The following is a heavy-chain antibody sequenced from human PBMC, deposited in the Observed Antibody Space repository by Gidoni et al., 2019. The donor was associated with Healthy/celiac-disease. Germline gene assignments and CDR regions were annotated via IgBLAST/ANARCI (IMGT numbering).Heavy chain of an antibody. D-gene: IGHD2-21*02. V-gene: IGHV4-34*01. CDR2: INHSGST. CDR1: GGSFSGYY. J-gene: IGHJ6*02. CDR3: ARARIVVVTAIRALYYYGMDV. Sequence: QVQLQQWGAGLLKPSETLSLTCAVYGGSFSGYYWSRIRQPPGKGLEWIGEINHSGSTNYNPSLKSRVTISGDTSKNQCSLKLSSVTAADTAVYYCARARIVVVTAIRALYYYGMDVWGQGTTVTVSS.